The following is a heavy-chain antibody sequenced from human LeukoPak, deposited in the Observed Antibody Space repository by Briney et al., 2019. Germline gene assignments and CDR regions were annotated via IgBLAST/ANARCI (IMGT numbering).Heavy chain of an antibody. Sequence: ASVKVSCKASGYTFTSYGISWVRQAPGQGLEWMGWISAYNGNTNYAQKLQGRVTTTTDTSTSTAYMELRSLRSDDTAVYYCARDLVREYSSGWVSYYFDYWGQGTLVTVSS. CDR2: ISAYNGNT. CDR3: ARDLVREYSSGWVSYYFDY. V-gene: IGHV1-18*01. J-gene: IGHJ4*02. D-gene: IGHD6-19*01. CDR1: GYTFTSYG.